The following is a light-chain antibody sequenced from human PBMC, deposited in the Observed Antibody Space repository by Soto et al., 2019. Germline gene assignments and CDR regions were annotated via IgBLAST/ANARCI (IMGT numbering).Light chain of an antibody. J-gene: IGKJ2*01. CDR3: QESYSTQYT. CDR1: QNINTY. V-gene: IGKV1-39*01. Sequence: DVQLTQSPSSLSASVGDRVTITCRASQNINTYLNWYQHKPGKAPNLLIYDASTVHSGVPLRFSGSGSGTDFTLTISSLESEDFATYYCQESYSTQYTFGQGTKLGI. CDR2: DAS.